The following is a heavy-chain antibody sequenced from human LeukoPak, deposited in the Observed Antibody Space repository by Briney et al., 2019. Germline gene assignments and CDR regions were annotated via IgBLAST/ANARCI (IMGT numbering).Heavy chain of an antibody. D-gene: IGHD5-24*01. Sequence: SVKVSCKASGGTFSSYAISRVRQAPGQGLEWMGGIIPIFGTANYAQKFQGRVTITADESTSTAYMELSSLRSEDTAVYYCARWVKGRDGYPSHYYYGMGVWGQGTTVTVSS. J-gene: IGHJ6*02. V-gene: IGHV1-69*13. CDR3: ARWVKGRDGYPSHYYYGMGV. CDR2: IIPIFGTA. CDR1: GGTFSSYA.